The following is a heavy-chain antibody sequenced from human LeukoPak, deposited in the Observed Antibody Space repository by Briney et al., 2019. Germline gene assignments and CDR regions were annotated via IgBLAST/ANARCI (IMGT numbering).Heavy chain of an antibody. V-gene: IGHV4-31*03. J-gene: IGHJ4*02. D-gene: IGHD6-13*01. Sequence: PSETLSLTCTVSGGSISSGGYYWSWIRQHPGTGLEGIGYMSYSGDTYYNASLKSRITISLDTSKNQFSLKLSSVTAADTAVYYCAVKVAATGYYWGQGTLVTVSS. CDR2: MSYSGDT. CDR1: GGSISSGGYY. CDR3: AVKVAATGYY.